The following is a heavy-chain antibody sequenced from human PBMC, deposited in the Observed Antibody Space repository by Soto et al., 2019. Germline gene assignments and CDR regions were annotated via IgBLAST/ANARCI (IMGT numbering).Heavy chain of an antibody. CDR1: GCTFSSYA. D-gene: IGHD3-3*01. V-gene: IGHV1-69*13. Sequence: SVKVSCKASGCTFSSYAISCVRQAPGQGLEWMGGIIPIFGTANYAQKFQGRVTITADGSTSTAYMELSSLRSEDTAVYYCARDPSHSIIHYYYYGMDVWGQGTTVTVSS. J-gene: IGHJ6*02. CDR2: IIPIFGTA. CDR3: ARDPSHSIIHYYYYGMDV.